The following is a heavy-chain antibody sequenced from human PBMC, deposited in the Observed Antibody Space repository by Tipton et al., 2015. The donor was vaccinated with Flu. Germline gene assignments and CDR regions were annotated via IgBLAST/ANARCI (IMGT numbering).Heavy chain of an antibody. J-gene: IGHJ5*02. CDR1: GGSFSGYY. CDR3: ARIAGWQWLVRWFDP. CDR2: INHSGST. Sequence: TLSLTCAVYGGSFSGYYWSWIRQPPGKGLEWIGEINHSGSTNYNPSLKRRVTISVDTSKNQFSLKLSSVTAADTAVYYCARIAGWQWLVRWFDPWGQGTLVTVSS. V-gene: IGHV4-34*01. D-gene: IGHD6-19*01.